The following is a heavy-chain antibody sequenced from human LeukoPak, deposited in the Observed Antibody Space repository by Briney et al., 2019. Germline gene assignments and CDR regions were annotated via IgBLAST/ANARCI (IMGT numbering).Heavy chain of an antibody. CDR1: GVTFSNYA. Sequence: GGSLRLSCAASGVTFSNYAMTWVRQGPGKGLEWVSTITGSGASTYYADSVKGRFTISRDNFRNTLYVQMNSLTAEDTAVYLCAKHLGEASHYAMDVWGQGTTVTVSS. D-gene: IGHD3-16*01. CDR3: AKHLGEASHYAMDV. J-gene: IGHJ6*02. CDR2: ITGSGAST. V-gene: IGHV3-23*01.